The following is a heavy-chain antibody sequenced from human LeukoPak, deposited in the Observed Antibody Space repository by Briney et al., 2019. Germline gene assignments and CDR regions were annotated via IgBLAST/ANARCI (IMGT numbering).Heavy chain of an antibody. V-gene: IGHV3-73*01. CDR1: GFTFSGSA. CDR2: IRSKANSYAT. J-gene: IGHJ4*02. CDR3: TRLGYCSGGSCKYYFDY. D-gene: IGHD2-15*01. Sequence: PGGSLKLSCAASGFTFSGSAMHWVRQASGKGLEWVGRIRSKANSYATAYAASVKGRFTISRDDSKNTAYLQMNSLKTEDTAAYYCTRLGYCSGGSCKYYFDYWGQGTLVTVSS.